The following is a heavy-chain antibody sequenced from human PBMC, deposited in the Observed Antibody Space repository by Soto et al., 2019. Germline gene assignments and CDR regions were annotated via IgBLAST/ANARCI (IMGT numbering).Heavy chain of an antibody. V-gene: IGHV4-30-2*01. CDR1: GDSYCISTYS. Sequence: PSETLSLTCNMSGDSYCISTYSWSWIRQPPGKALQWIGFIYQSGVTSYNPSLASRVSISLDRSNNQCSLKLKSVTAADTAVYFCAGMPYTSGLRFDPWGPGTLVTVSS. CDR3: AGMPYTSGLRFDP. J-gene: IGHJ5*02. CDR2: IYQSGVT. D-gene: IGHD6-19*01.